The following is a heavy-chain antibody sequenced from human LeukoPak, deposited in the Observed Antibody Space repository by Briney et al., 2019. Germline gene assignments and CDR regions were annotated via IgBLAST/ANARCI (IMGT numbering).Heavy chain of an antibody. CDR1: RFAFSTYA. CDR2: ITGSGAGT. CDR3: TKDPNGDYIGAFDF. Sequence: PGGSLRLSCAASRFAFSTYAMTWVRQAPGKGLEWVSSITGSGAGTSYADSVKGRFTISRDNSKNTLYLQMNSLRAEDTAVYYCTKDPNGDYIGAFDFWGRGTLVTVSS. J-gene: IGHJ2*01. D-gene: IGHD4-17*01. V-gene: IGHV3-23*01.